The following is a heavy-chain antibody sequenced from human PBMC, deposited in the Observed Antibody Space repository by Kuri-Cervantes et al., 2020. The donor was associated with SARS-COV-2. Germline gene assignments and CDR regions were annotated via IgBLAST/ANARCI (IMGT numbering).Heavy chain of an antibody. V-gene: IGHV4-59*01. CDR2: ISDSGST. D-gene: IGHD2-21*01. J-gene: IGHJ4*02. CDR1: GGSINNYY. Sequence: SETLSLTCTVSGGSINNYYWSWIRQPPGKGLEWIGYISDSGSTKYNPSLKSRVTTSVDTSKNQFSLKMSSVTAADTAVYYCARATSYCGGDCYIFDYWGQGTLVTVSS. CDR3: ARATSYCGGDCYIFDY.